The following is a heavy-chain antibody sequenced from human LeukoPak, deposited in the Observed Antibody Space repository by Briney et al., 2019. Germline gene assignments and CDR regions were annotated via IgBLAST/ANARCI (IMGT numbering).Heavy chain of an antibody. D-gene: IGHD6-19*01. CDR3: ARRLDSDWYYDY. CDR1: GFTFSTYA. V-gene: IGHV3-64*01. J-gene: IGHJ4*02. Sequence: GGSLRLSCAASGFTFSTYAMHWVRQAPGKGLEYVSAISTNGDRTYYANSVKGRFTISRDNSKNTLYLQMGSLRAEDMAVYYCARRLDSDWYYDYWGQGTLVTVSS. CDR2: ISTNGDRT.